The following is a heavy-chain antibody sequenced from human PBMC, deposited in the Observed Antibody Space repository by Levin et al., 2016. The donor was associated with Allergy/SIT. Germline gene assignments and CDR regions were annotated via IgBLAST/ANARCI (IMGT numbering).Heavy chain of an antibody. J-gene: IGHJ4*02. D-gene: IGHD6-13*01. Sequence: GESLKISCAASGFTFSSYAMNWVRQAPGKGLEWVSYITSSGSTIYYADSVKGRFTISRDNAKNTLYLQMKSLRAEDTAMYYCARDWYGYSNSWYDHYFDYWGQGTLVTVSS. V-gene: IGHV3-48*04. CDR3: ARDWYGYSNSWYDHYFDY. CDR2: ITSSGSTI. CDR1: GFTFSSYA.